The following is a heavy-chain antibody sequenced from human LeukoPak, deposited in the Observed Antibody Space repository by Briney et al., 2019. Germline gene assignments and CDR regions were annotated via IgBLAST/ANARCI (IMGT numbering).Heavy chain of an antibody. CDR2: FDPEDGET. J-gene: IGHJ4*02. CDR3: ATGGTSWTDEFDY. D-gene: IGHD2-2*01. CDR1: GYTLTELS. Sequence: GASVKVSCKVSGYTLTELSMHWVRQAPRKGLEWMGGFDPEDGETTYAQKFQGRVTMTEDTSTDTAYMELSSLRSEDTAVYYCATGGTSWTDEFDYWGQGTLVTVSS. V-gene: IGHV1-24*01.